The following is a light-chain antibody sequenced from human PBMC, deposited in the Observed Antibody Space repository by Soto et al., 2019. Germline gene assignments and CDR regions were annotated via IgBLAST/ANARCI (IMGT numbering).Light chain of an antibody. J-gene: IGKJ1*01. V-gene: IGKV1-39*01. CDR3: QQSYSTPPAT. CDR2: AAS. CDR1: QSISSY. Sequence: DIPMTQSPSSLSASVGDRVTITCRASQSISSYLNWYQQKPGKAPKLLIYAASSLQSGVPSRFSGSGSATEFTLTISSLQPEDFATYYCQQSYSTPPATFGQGTKVEIK.